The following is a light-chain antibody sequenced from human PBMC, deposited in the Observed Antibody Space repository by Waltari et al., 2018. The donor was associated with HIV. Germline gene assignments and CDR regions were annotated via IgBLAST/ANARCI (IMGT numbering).Light chain of an antibody. CDR3: QAWDRSTGV. J-gene: IGLJ2*01. V-gene: IGLV3-1*01. Sequence: SYELTQPPSVSVSPGQTASITCSGDKLGDKYACWYQQKPGQSPVLVIYQESKRPSGIPERFSGSNSGNTATLTISGTQAMDEADYYCQAWDRSTGVFGGGTKLTVL. CDR1: KLGDKY. CDR2: QES.